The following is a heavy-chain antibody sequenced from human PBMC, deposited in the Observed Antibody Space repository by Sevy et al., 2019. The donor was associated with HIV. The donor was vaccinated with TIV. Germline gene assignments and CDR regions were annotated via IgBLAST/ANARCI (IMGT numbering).Heavy chain of an antibody. CDR1: GFTFSSYA. D-gene: IGHD6-6*01. CDR3: ARDISGYSSSATMYYYYYYGMDV. CDR2: ISYDGSNK. V-gene: IGHV3-30-3*01. J-gene: IGHJ6*02. Sequence: GGSLRLSCAASGFTFSSYAMHWVRQAPGKGLEWVAVISYDGSNKYYADSVKGRFTISGDNSKNTLYLQMNSLRAEDTAVYYCARDISGYSSSATMYYYYYYGMDVWGQGTTVTVSS.